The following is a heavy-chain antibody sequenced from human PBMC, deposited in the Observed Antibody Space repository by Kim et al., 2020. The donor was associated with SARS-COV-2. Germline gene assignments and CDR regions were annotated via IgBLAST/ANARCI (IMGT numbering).Heavy chain of an antibody. CDR3: AGDKSRGVGGRGYSGYHRYYYGMDV. Sequence: SETLSLTCTVSGGSISSYYWSWIRQPPGKGLEWIGYIYYSGSTNYNPSLKSRVTISVATSKNQFSLKLSSVTAADTAVYYCAGDKSRGVGGRGYSGYHRYYYGMDVWGQGTPVTVSS. J-gene: IGHJ6*02. CDR1: GGSISSYY. V-gene: IGHV4-59*01. CDR2: IYYSGST. D-gene: IGHD5-12*01.